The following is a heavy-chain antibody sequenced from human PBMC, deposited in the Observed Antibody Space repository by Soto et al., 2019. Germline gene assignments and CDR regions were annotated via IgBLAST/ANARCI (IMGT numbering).Heavy chain of an antibody. CDR1: GFTFNTYS. J-gene: IGHJ4*02. Sequence: EVQLVESGGGFVQPGGSLRLSCAASGFTFNTYSMHWVRQAPVKGLEWLSYITGGSSLIYYADSVRGRFTVSRDNAKNSLYLQMNSLRDEDTAFYYCARVKGPTFATHYLDYWGQGTLVTVSS. D-gene: IGHD3-16*01. CDR3: ARVKGPTFATHYLDY. V-gene: IGHV3-48*02. CDR2: ITGGSSLI.